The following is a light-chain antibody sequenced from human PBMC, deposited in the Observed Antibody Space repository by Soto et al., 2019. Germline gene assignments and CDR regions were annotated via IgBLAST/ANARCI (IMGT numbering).Light chain of an antibody. CDR3: AAWDDYLNGVV. CDR2: GTN. Sequence: QAVLTQPPSASGTPGQRVTISCSGSSSNIGSNTVNWYQQLPGTGPRLLIYGTNQRPSGVPDRFSGSKSGTSASLAISGLQSEDEADYYCAAWDDYLNGVVFGGGTKLTVL. J-gene: IGLJ2*01. V-gene: IGLV1-44*01. CDR1: SSNIGSNT.